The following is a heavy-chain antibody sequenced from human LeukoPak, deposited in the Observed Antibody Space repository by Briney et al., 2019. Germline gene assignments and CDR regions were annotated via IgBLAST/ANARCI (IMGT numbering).Heavy chain of an antibody. CDR3: ARAGYGAFRIFDL. V-gene: IGHV4-34*01. Sequence: SETLSLTCAVYGGSFSGYYWSWIRQPPGKGLEWIGENNHSGSTNYNPSLKSRVTISVDTSKNQFSLKLSSVTAADTAVYYCARAGYGAFRIFDLWGRGTLVTVSS. CDR1: GGSFSGYY. D-gene: IGHD4-17*01. J-gene: IGHJ2*01. CDR2: NNHSGST.